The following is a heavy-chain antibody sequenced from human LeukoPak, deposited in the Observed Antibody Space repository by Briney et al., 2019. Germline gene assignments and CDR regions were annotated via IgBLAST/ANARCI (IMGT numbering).Heavy chain of an antibody. Sequence: GGSLRLSWAASGFTFSSYAMHWVRQAPGKGLEWVAVISYDGSNKYYADSVKGRFTISRDNSKNTLYLQMNSLRAEDTAVYYCAREYYYDSSGYSLFDPWGQGTLVTVSS. J-gene: IGHJ5*02. CDR1: GFTFSSYA. CDR2: ISYDGSNK. CDR3: AREYYYDSSGYSLFDP. V-gene: IGHV3-30*04. D-gene: IGHD3-22*01.